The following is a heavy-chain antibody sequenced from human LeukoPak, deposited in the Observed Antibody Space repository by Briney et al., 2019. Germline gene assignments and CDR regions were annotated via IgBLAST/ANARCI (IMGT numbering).Heavy chain of an antibody. Sequence: PGGSLRLSCKASGYRFTIYWMAWVRQMPGKGLETVGIIYPGDSDTRYSPSFQGQVTISADKSINTAYLQWSSLKASDTAMYYCARFPGLTTVTLDYWGQGTLVTVSS. CDR1: GYRFTIYW. D-gene: IGHD4-11*01. CDR3: ARFPGLTTVTLDY. J-gene: IGHJ4*02. V-gene: IGHV5-51*01. CDR2: IYPGDSDT.